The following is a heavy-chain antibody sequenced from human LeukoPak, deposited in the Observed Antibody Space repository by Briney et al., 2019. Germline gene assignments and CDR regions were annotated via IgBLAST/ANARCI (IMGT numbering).Heavy chain of an antibody. D-gene: IGHD3-10*01. J-gene: IGHJ4*02. CDR1: GYTFTGYY. CDR2: INPNSGGT. CDR3: ASGPGSYYPSVDY. Sequence: ASVKVSCKASGYTFTGYYTHWVRQAPGQGLEWMGWINPNSGGTNYAQKFQGRVTMTRDTSISTAYMELSRPRSDDTAVYYCASGPGSYYPSVDYWGQGTLVTVSS. V-gene: IGHV1-2*02.